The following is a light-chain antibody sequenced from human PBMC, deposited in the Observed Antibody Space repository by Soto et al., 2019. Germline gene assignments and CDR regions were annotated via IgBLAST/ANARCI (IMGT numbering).Light chain of an antibody. J-gene: IGLJ2*01. V-gene: IGLV2-8*01. Sequence: QSALTQPPSASGSPGQSVTISCTGTSSDVGGYNSVSWYQQHPGKAPKLIIYEVSERPSGVPDRFSGSKSGNTASLTVSGLQAEDEADYYCSSYAGSSNLVFGGGTKLTVL. CDR2: EVS. CDR1: SSDVGGYNS. CDR3: SSYAGSSNLV.